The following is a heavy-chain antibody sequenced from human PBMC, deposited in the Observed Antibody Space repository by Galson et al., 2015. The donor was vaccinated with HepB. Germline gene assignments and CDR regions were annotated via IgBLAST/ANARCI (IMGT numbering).Heavy chain of an antibody. V-gene: IGHV3-30*04. CDR3: ARDIVSGAYGMDV. J-gene: IGHJ6*02. CDR2: ISYDGSNK. Sequence: SLRLSCAASGFTFSSYAMHWVRQAPGKGLEWVAVISYDGSNKYYADSVKGRFTISRDNSKNTLYLQMNSLRAEDTAVYYCARDIVSGAYGMDVWGQGTTVTVSS. CDR1: GFTFSSYA. D-gene: IGHD3-16*02.